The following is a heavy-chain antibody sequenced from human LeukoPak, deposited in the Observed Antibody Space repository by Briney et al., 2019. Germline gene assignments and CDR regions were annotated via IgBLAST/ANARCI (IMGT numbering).Heavy chain of an antibody. CDR2: IRSKTDGGTT. D-gene: IGHD6-19*01. CDR3: ATGYISGWAGFDS. V-gene: IGHV3-15*01. CDR1: GFTFSSAW. Sequence: GGSLRLSCAASGFTFSSAWLSWVRQAPEKGLEWVGRIRSKTDGGTTDYGTPVKGRFTISRDDSENTLYLQMSSLKTDDTAVYYCATGYISGWAGFDSWGQGTLVTVSS. J-gene: IGHJ4*02.